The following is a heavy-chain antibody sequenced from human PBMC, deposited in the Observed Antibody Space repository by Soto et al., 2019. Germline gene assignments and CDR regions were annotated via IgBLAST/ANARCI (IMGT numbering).Heavy chain of an antibody. CDR3: ARVPVAAADTPMDV. J-gene: IGHJ6*03. CDR1: GFTFSSYW. D-gene: IGHD6-13*01. Sequence: GGSLRLSCAASGFTFSSYWMHWVRQAPGKGLVWVSRINSDGSSTSYADSVKGRFTISRDNAKNTLYLQMNSLRAEDTAVYYCARVPVAAADTPMDVWGKGTTVTVSS. CDR2: INSDGSST. V-gene: IGHV3-74*01.